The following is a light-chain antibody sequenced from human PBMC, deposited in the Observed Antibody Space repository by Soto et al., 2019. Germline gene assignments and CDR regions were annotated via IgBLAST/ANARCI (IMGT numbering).Light chain of an antibody. CDR1: QSVSNDF. Sequence: EIVLTHSPGILSLSPGEIATLSCRASQSVSNDFLAWYQQKPGQAPRLLIYGASTRATDVPDRFSGSGSGADFTLTISRLEPEDFAVYYCQQYGSSPPRTFGQVTKVDI. CDR2: GAS. CDR3: QQYGSSPPRT. J-gene: IGKJ1*01. V-gene: IGKV3-20*01.